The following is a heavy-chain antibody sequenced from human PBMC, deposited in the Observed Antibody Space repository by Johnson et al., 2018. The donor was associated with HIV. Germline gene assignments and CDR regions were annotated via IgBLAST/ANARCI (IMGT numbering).Heavy chain of an antibody. CDR3: ARDASLRFLEWFDAFDI. J-gene: IGHJ3*02. V-gene: IGHV3-11*04. Sequence: QVQLVESGGGLVKPGGSLRLSCAASGFTFSDDYMSWIRQAPGKGLEWVSYISRSGSTITYADSVKGRFTIPRDNGRNSLYLQMNSLRAGDTAVYYCARDASLRFLEWFDAFDIWGQGTMVTVSS. D-gene: IGHD3-3*01. CDR1: GFTFSDDY. CDR2: ISRSGSTI.